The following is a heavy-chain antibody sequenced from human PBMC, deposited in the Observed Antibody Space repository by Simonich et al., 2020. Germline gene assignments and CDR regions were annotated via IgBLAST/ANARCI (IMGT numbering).Heavy chain of an antibody. Sequence: QVQLVESGGGVVQPGRSLRLSCAASGFTFSSYGMNWVRKVPGKGLEWVAVIWNDGSNKYYADSLKGRFTISRDNSKNTLYLQMNSLRAEDTAVYYCARDRYCSGGSCYYFDYWGQGTLVTVSS. CDR1: GFTFSSYG. CDR2: IWNDGSNK. D-gene: IGHD2-15*01. CDR3: ARDRYCSGGSCYYFDY. V-gene: IGHV3-33*01. J-gene: IGHJ4*02.